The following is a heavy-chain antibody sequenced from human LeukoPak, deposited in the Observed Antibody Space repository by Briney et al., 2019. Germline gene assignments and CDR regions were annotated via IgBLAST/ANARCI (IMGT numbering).Heavy chain of an antibody. CDR2: IIPIFGTA. Sequence: VASVKVSCKASGGTFSSYAISWVRQAPGQGLEWMGGIIPIFGTANYAQKFRGRVTITADESTSTAYMELSSLRSEDTAVYYCAREGDSSSWSSNAFDIWGQGIMVTVSS. J-gene: IGHJ3*02. D-gene: IGHD6-13*01. CDR1: GGTFSSYA. CDR3: AREGDSSSWSSNAFDI. V-gene: IGHV1-69*01.